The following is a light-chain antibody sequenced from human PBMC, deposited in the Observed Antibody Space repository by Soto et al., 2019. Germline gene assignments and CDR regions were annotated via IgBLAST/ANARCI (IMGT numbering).Light chain of an antibody. CDR2: DVS. V-gene: IGKV3-11*01. CDR3: QQRSNWPWT. CDR1: QSVSSY. J-gene: IGKJ1*01. Sequence: EIVLTQSPATLSLSPGERATLSCRASQSVSSYLAWYQQKPGQAPRLLIYDVSNRATGIPARFSGSGSGTELTLTIRSLEHEDFAVYYSQQRSNWPWTFAQGTKVEIK.